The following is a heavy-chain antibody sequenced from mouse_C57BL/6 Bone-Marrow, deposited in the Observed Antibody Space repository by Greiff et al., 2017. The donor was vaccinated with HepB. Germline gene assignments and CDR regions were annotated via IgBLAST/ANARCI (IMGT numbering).Heavy chain of an antibody. V-gene: IGHV1-64*01. J-gene: IGHJ1*03. CDR1: GYTFTSYW. Sequence: VQLQQPGAELVKPGASVKLSCKASGYTFTSYWMHWVKQRPGQGLEWIGMIHPNSGSTNYNEKFKSKATLTVDKSSSTAYMQLSSLTSEDSAVYYCTTDYYGRRRYFDVWGTGTTVTVSS. CDR2: IHPNSGST. D-gene: IGHD1-1*01. CDR3: TTDYYGRRRYFDV.